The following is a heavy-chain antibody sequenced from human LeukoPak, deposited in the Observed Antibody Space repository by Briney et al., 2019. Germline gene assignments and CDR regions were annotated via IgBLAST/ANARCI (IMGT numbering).Heavy chain of an antibody. CDR1: GYTFTGYY. J-gene: IGHJ4*02. CDR2: INPNSGGT. CDR3: ARVRGSSGWYSAVGY. V-gene: IGHV1-2*02. D-gene: IGHD6-19*01. Sequence: ASVKVSCKASGYTFTGYYMHWVRQAPGQGLEWMGWINPNSGGTNYAQKFQGRVTMTRDTSISTAYMELSRLRSDDTAVYYCARVRGSSGWYSAVGYWGQGTLVTVSS.